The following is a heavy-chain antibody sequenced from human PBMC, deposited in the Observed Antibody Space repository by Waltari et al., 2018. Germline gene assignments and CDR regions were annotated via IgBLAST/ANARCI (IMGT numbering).Heavy chain of an antibody. J-gene: IGHJ6*02. CDR2: ISGSGGST. Sequence: EVQLLESGGGLVQPGGSLRLSCAASGFTFSSYAMSWVRQAPGKGLEWVSAISGSGGSTYYADSGKGRFTISRDNSKNTLYLQMNSLRAEDTAVYYCAKDRGVGDYYYYGMDVWGQGTTVTVSS. CDR3: AKDRGVGDYYYYGMDV. V-gene: IGHV3-23*01. CDR1: GFTFSSYA. D-gene: IGHD3-10*01.